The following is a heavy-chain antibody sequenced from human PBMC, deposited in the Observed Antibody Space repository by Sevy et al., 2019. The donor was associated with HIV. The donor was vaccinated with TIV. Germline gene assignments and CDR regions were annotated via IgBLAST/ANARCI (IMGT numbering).Heavy chain of an antibody. D-gene: IGHD6-13*01. CDR3: ARVEAAAGTHYYYGMDV. CDR1: GFTFSSYA. Sequence: GGYLRLSCAASGFTFSSYAMHWVRQAPGKGLEWVAVISYDGSNKYYADSVKGRFTISRDNSKNTLYLQMNSLRAEDTAVYYCARVEAAAGTHYYYGMDVWGQGTTVTVSS. V-gene: IGHV3-30-3*01. CDR2: ISYDGSNK. J-gene: IGHJ6*02.